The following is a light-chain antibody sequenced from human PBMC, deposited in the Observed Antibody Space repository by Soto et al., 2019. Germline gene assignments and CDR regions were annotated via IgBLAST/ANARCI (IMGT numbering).Light chain of an antibody. Sequence: DIQMTQSPSTLSASVGDRVTITCRASQNINAWLAWYQQKPGKAPKLLISDASNLESGVPSRFSGSGYGTEFTLTISSLQPDDFATYYCQQFHTYYTFGQGTKLEIK. J-gene: IGKJ2*01. V-gene: IGKV1-5*01. CDR3: QQFHTYYT. CDR2: DAS. CDR1: QNINAW.